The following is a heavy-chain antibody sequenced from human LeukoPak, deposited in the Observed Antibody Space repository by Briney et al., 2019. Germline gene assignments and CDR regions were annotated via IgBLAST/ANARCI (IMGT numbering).Heavy chain of an antibody. Sequence: SQTLSLTCTVSGGSISSGSYYWRWIRQPAGKGLEWIGRIYTSGSTNYNPSLKSRVTISVDTSKNQFSLKLSSVTAADTAVYYCARGSRWRFGEFSGFNWFDPWGQGTLVTVSS. CDR3: ARGSRWRFGEFSGFNWFDP. CDR2: IYTSGST. D-gene: IGHD3-10*01. J-gene: IGHJ5*02. V-gene: IGHV4-61*02. CDR1: GGSISSGSYY.